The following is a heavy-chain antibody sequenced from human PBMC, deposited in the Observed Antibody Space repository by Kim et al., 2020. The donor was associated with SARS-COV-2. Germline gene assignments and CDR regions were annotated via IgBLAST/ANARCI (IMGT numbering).Heavy chain of an antibody. CDR3: ARDIILGGTIFDY. Sequence: YAESVKGRFTISREKAKNSLYLKMNSLRDEDTAVYYCARDIILGGTIFDYWGQGTLVTVSS. D-gene: IGHD3-16*01. J-gene: IGHJ4*02. V-gene: IGHV3-48*02.